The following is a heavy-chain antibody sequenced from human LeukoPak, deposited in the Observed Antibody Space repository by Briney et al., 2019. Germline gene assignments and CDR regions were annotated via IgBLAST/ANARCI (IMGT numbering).Heavy chain of an antibody. V-gene: IGHV5-51*01. Sequence: GESLKISCKGSGYSFTSYWVAWVRQMPGKGLEWMGTIYPGDSDARYSPSFQGQVTISADKSIRTAYLQWSSLKASDTAMYYCARQVGNYDSSGYGPSGYYYYYYMDVWGKGTTVTVPS. J-gene: IGHJ6*03. CDR2: IYPGDSDA. CDR3: ARQVGNYDSSGYGPSGYYYYYYMDV. CDR1: GYSFTSYW. D-gene: IGHD3-22*01.